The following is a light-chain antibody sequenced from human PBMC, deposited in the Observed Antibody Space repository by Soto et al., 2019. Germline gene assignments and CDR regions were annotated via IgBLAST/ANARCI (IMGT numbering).Light chain of an antibody. CDR3: QKYNSAPRT. CDR1: QGISNY. Sequence: DIQMTQSPSSLSASVGDRVTITCRASQGISNYLAWYQQKPGKVPKLLIYAASTLQSGVPSRFSGSGSGTDFSLTISSLQPEDVAAYYCQKYNSAPRTIGQGTKVEIK. V-gene: IGKV1-27*01. J-gene: IGKJ1*01. CDR2: AAS.